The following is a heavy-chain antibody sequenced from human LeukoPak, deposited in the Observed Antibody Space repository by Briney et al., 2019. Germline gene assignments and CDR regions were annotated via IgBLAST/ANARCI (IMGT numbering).Heavy chain of an antibody. CDR1: GFSLSPSGVG. CDR3: AHRRRDGYNAVFDY. J-gene: IGHJ4*02. D-gene: IGHD5-24*01. Sequence: SGPTLVKPPQTPPLTCTFSGFSLSPSGVGVGWIPQPPGKGLEWLALIYWNDDKRYSPSLKSRLTITKDTSKDQVVLTMTNMDPVDTATYYCAHRRRDGYNAVFDYWGQGTLVTVSS. V-gene: IGHV2-5*01. CDR2: IYWNDDK.